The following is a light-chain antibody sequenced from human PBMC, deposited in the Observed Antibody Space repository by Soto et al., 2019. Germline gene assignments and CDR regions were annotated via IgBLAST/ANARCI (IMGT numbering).Light chain of an antibody. CDR2: GAS. Sequence: EIVMTQSPATLSVSPGERATLSCRASQSVSSNLAWYQQKPGQAPRLLIYGASNRATGIPDRFSGSGSGTDFTLTISRLEPEDFAVYYCQQYASSPLLTFGGGTKVDIK. V-gene: IGKV3-20*01. CDR3: QQYASSPLLT. J-gene: IGKJ4*01. CDR1: QSVSSN.